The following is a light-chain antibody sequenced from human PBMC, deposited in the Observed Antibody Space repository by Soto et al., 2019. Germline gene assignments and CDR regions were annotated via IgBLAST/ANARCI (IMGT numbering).Light chain of an antibody. CDR3: QTWGTGGDVV. Sequence: QPVLTQSPSASASLGASVKLTCTLSSGHSTYAIAWHQQQPEKGPRYLMTLNSDGRHSKGDGIPDRFSGTSSGAERYLTIASLQSEDEADYDCQTWGTGGDVVFGGGTKLTVL. J-gene: IGLJ2*01. V-gene: IGLV4-69*01. CDR1: SGHSTYA. CDR2: LNSDGRH.